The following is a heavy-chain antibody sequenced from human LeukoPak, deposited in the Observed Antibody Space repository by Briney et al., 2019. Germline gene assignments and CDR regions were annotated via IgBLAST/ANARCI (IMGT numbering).Heavy chain of an antibody. Sequence: GGSLRLSCAASGFTFINHAMTWVRQAPGKGLEWVSAIGGSGGVTYYADSVRGRFTISRDNSKNTLYLQMNSLRAEDTAVYYCAKDISPSGRPHWYFDLWGRGTLVTVSS. V-gene: IGHV3-23*01. D-gene: IGHD1-26*01. CDR3: AKDISPSGRPHWYFDL. CDR2: IGGSGGVT. CDR1: GFTFINHA. J-gene: IGHJ2*01.